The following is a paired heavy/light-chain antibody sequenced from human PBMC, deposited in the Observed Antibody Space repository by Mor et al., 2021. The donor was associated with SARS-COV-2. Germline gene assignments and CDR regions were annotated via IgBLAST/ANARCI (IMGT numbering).Light chain of an antibody. CDR2: EAS. J-gene: IGKJ4*01. V-gene: IGKV3-11*01. Sequence: ETVLTQSPATLSLDPGERATLSCRASQTISNYLAWYQQKPGQAPRLVIYEASKRAAGVPARFSGSGSGTDFTLTISSLEPEDFALYYCQQCSDWVTFGGGTKVEIK. CDR3: QQCSDWVT. CDR1: QTISNY.
Heavy chain of an antibody. J-gene: IGHJ4*02. CDR1: GDSISNNML. V-gene: IGHV4-4*02. D-gene: IGHD6-19*01. Sequence: QVQLQESGPGVVKPSGTLSLTCAVSGDSISNNMLWSWVRQSPGKALEWIGEVYHTGSTTYSPTVRGRVIMSVDKSKNEFSLHVNSVIAADTAIYYCVRDPLAVPGRYFDSWGQGILVTVSS. CDR3: VRDPLAVPGRYFDS. CDR2: VYHTGST.